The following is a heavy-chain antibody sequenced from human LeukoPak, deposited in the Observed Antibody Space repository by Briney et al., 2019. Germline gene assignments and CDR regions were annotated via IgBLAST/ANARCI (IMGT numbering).Heavy chain of an antibody. J-gene: IGHJ5*02. CDR2: IYYSGSI. CDR1: GGSISSSSYY. D-gene: IGHD3-3*01. V-gene: IGHV4-39*02. CDR3: ARDWDFWSGSDNNWFDP. Sequence: SETLSLTCIVSGGSISSSSYYWGWIRQPPGKGLEWIGSIYYSGSIYYNPSLKSRVTIFADTSKNQFSLKLSFVTAADTAVYYCARDWDFWSGSDNNWFDPWGQGTLVTVSS.